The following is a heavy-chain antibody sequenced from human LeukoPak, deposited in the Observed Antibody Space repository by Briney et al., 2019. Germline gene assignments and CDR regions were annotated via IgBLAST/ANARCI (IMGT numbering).Heavy chain of an antibody. D-gene: IGHD1-26*01. CDR2: IYYSGST. J-gene: IGHJ4*02. V-gene: IGHV4-34*01. CDR1: GGSFSGYY. CDR3: ARRGVGATPFDY. Sequence: SETLSLTCAVYGGSFSGYYWSWIRQPPGKGLEWIGSIYYSGSTYYNPSLKSRVTISVDTSKNQFSLKLSSVTAADTAVYYCARRGVGATPFDYWGQGTLVTVSS.